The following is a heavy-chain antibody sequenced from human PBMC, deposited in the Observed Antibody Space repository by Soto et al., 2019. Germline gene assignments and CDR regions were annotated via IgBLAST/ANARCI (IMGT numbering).Heavy chain of an antibody. CDR2: ISSSSSYT. J-gene: IGHJ3*02. CDR1: GFTFSDYY. Sequence: GGSLRLSCAASGFTFSDYYMSWIRQAPGKGLEWVSYISSSSSYTNYADSVKGRFTISRDNAKNSLYLQMNSLRAEDTAVYYCARDRRVWLVRGVDDAFDIWGQGTMVTVSS. CDR3: ARDRRVWLVRGVDDAFDI. D-gene: IGHD3-10*01. V-gene: IGHV3-11*06.